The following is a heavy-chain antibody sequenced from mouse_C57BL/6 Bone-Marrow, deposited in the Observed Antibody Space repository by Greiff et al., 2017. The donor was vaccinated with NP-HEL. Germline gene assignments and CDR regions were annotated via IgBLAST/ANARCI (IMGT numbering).Heavy chain of an antibody. J-gene: IGHJ4*01. CDR3: ARGASGFYAMDY. CDR1: GFTFSSYA. Sequence: EVQLQESGGGLVKPGGSLKLSCAASGFTFSSYAMSWVRQTPEKRLEWVATISDGGSYTYYPDNVKGRFTISRDNAKNNLYLQMSHLKSEDTAMYYCARGASGFYAMDYWGQGTSVTVSS. CDR2: ISDGGSYT. D-gene: IGHD3-1*01. V-gene: IGHV5-4*01.